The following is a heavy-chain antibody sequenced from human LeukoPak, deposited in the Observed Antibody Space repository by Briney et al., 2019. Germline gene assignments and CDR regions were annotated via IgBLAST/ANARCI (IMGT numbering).Heavy chain of an antibody. CDR3: VTEKYNWNYAFDY. CDR1: GFTFSTST. V-gene: IGHV3-21*01. D-gene: IGHD1-7*01. Sequence: PGGSLRLSCAASGFTFSTSTMNWVRQAPGKGLEWVSSISSGSTYIHYADSAKGRFTISSDNAKNSLYLQMSSLRADDTAVYYCVTEKYNWNYAFDYWGRGTLVTVSS. J-gene: IGHJ4*01. CDR2: ISSGSTYI.